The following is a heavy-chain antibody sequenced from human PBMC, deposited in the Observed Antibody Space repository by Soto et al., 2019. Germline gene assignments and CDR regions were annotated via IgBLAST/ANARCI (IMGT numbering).Heavy chain of an antibody. CDR1: GGSISSGDYY. V-gene: IGHV4-30-4*01. J-gene: IGHJ4*02. CDR2: IYYGGST. Sequence: SETLSLTCTVSGGSISSGDYYWSWIRQPPGKGLEWIGYIYYGGSTYYNPSLKSRVTISVDTSKNQFSLRLSSVTAADTAVYYCARRSSGWYFDYWGQGTLVTVSS. D-gene: IGHD6-19*01. CDR3: ARRSSGWYFDY.